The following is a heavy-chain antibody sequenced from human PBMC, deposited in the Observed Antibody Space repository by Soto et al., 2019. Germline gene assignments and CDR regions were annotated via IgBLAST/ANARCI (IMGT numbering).Heavy chain of an antibody. Sequence: GGSLRLSCAASGFTFSSYSMNWVRQAPGKGLEWVSSISSSSSYIYYADSVKGRFTISRDNAKNSLYLQMNSLRAEDTAVYYCARDRPVYSSGWYWDGEDRIYYYYGMDVWGQGITVTVSS. V-gene: IGHV3-21*01. D-gene: IGHD6-19*01. CDR1: GFTFSSYS. CDR3: ARDRPVYSSGWYWDGEDRIYYYYGMDV. CDR2: ISSSSSYI. J-gene: IGHJ6*02.